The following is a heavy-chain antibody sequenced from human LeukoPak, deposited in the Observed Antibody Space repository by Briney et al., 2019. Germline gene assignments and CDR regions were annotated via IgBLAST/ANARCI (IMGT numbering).Heavy chain of an antibody. CDR3: ARFTKYDGGGSYLDI. CDR1: GGSISSYY. CDR2: IYSSGST. J-gene: IGHJ3*02. Sequence: PSETLSLTCTVSGGSISSYYWSWIRQPPGKELESIGHIYSSGSTTDNPSLKSRVTISVDTSKNQFSLRMNSVTAADTAVYYCARFTKYDGGGSYLDIWGQGTMVTVSS. V-gene: IGHV4-59*13. D-gene: IGHD3-22*01.